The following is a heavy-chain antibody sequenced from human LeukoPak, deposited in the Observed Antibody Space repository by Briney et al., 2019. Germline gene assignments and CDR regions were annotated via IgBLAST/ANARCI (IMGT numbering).Heavy chain of an antibody. J-gene: IGHJ4*02. CDR3: AKAYGGLFDY. CDR1: GFTFSSYG. V-gene: IGHV3-30*18. CDR2: ISYDGNNK. D-gene: IGHD4-23*01. Sequence: GGSLRLSCAASGFTFSSYGMHWVRQAPGKGLEWVAVISYDGNNKYYADSVKGRFTISRDNSKNTLYLQMNSLRAEDTAVYYCAKAYGGLFDYWGQGTLVTVSS.